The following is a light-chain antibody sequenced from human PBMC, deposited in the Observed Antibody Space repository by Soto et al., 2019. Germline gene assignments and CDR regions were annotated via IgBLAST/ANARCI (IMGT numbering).Light chain of an antibody. V-gene: IGLV2-14*01. CDR3: SSYTSSSNLFV. Sequence: QSALTQPASVSGSPGQSITISCTGTSSDVGGYNYVSWYQQHPGKAPKLMIYDVSNRPSGVSNRFSGSKSGNTASLTISGLQCEVEADYYCSSYTSSSNLFVFGTGTKVTV. CDR1: SSDVGGYNY. CDR2: DVS. J-gene: IGLJ1*01.